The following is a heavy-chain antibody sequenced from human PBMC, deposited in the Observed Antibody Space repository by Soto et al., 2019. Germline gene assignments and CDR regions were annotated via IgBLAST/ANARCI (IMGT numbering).Heavy chain of an antibody. CDR3: VKDRASGKEAFDI. Sequence: EVRLLESGGGLVQPGTSLRLSCAASGFIFRDHAMHWVRQVPGRGPEWVSGISWNSGKLAYAVSGKGRFTISRDNAKNVLSLQMNSLRDEDTALYYCVKDRASGKEAFDIWGQGTMITVSS. V-gene: IGHV3-9*01. D-gene: IGHD1-26*01. J-gene: IGHJ3*02. CDR2: ISWNSGKL. CDR1: GFIFRDHA.